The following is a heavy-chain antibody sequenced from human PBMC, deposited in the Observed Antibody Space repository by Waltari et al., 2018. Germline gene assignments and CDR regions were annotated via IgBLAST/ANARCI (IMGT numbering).Heavy chain of an antibody. D-gene: IGHD3-22*01. CDR1: GGTFSSYA. J-gene: IGHJ4*02. CDR3: ASALYYYDSSGYYNFDY. Sequence: QVQLVQSGAEVKKPGSSVKVSCKASGGTFSSYAISWVRQAPGQGLEWMGGIIPSFGTANYAQKFQGRVTITADESTSTAYMELSSLRSEDTAVYYCASALYYYDSSGYYNFDYWGQGTLVTVSS. CDR2: IIPSFGTA. V-gene: IGHV1-69*01.